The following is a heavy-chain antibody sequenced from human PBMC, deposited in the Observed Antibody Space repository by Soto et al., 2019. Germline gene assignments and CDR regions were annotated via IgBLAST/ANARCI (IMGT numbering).Heavy chain of an antibody. CDR2: IYYSGST. J-gene: IGHJ4*02. CDR3: ASRKSSPYFDY. V-gene: IGHV4-30-4*01. Sequence: SETLSLTWTVSGGSISSGDYYWSWIRQPPGKGLEWIGYIYYSGSTYYNPSLKSRVTISVDTSKNQFSLKLSSVTAADTAVYYCASRKSSPYFDYWGQGTLVTVSS. CDR1: GGSISSGDYY. D-gene: IGHD3-10*01.